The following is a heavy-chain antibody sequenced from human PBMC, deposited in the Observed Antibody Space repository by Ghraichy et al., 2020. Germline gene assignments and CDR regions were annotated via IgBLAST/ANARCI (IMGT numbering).Heavy chain of an antibody. Sequence: GGSLRLSCAASGFTFTTYYMNWVRQAPGKGLEWVANIKQDGTEKYYVDSVKGRFTIARDNTKNSVYLQMNSLRAEDTALYFCARAPYYDSSGDYWGQGTTVTVSS. V-gene: IGHV3-7*01. CDR1: GFTFTTYY. D-gene: IGHD3-22*01. J-gene: IGHJ4*03. CDR2: IKQDGTEK. CDR3: ARAPYYDSSGDY.